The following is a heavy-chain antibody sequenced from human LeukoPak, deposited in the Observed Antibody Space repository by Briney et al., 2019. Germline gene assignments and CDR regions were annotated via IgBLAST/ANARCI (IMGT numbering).Heavy chain of an antibody. J-gene: IGHJ4*02. D-gene: IGHD2-2*01. CDR2: IRYDGSNK. CDR3: AKGHRYCSSTSCYGFDY. Sequence: GGSLRLSCAASGFTFSSYGMHWVRQAPGKGLEWVAFIRYDGSNKYYADSVKGRFTISRDNSKNTLYLQMNSLRAEDTAVYYCAKGHRYCSSTSCYGFDYWGQGTLVTVSS. V-gene: IGHV3-30*02. CDR1: GFTFSSYG.